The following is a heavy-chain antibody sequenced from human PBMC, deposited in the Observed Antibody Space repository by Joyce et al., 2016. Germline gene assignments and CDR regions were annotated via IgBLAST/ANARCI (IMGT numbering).Heavy chain of an antibody. D-gene: IGHD2/OR15-2a*01. CDR3: ARVSLVFFGVLSEDWFDP. J-gene: IGHJ5*02. CDR2: INPSSGDT. V-gene: IGHV1-2*02. Sequence: QVQLVQSGAEVKKPGASVKVSCKASGYTFTGYYIHWVRQAPGQGREWMGWINPSSGDTDYTQEFQGRVTMTRDTSISTTYMELSRLRSDDTAVYYCARVSLVFFGVLSEDWFDPWGQGTLVTVSS. CDR1: GYTFTGYY.